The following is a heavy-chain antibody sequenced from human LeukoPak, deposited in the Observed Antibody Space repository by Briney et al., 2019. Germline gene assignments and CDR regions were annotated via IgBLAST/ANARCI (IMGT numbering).Heavy chain of an antibody. V-gene: IGHV1-8*01. CDR1: GYTFTIYD. Sequence: ASVTVSFTASGYTFTIYDINWVRQAPGQGLEWMGWMNPNSGNTGYAQKFQGRVTMTRNTSISTAYMELSSLRSEDTAVYYCARVRAAQEDYYYYYGMDVWGQGTTVTVSS. J-gene: IGHJ6*02. CDR3: ARVRAAQEDYYYYYGMDV. D-gene: IGHD6-25*01. CDR2: MNPNSGNT.